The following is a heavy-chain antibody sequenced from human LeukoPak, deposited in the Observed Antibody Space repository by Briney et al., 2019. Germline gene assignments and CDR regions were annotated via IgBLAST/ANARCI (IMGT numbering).Heavy chain of an antibody. V-gene: IGHV4-4*07. CDR3: ARDKVHSSSWYYYYYDMDV. Sequence: PSETLSLTCTVSGGSISSYYWSWIRQPAGKGLEWIGRIYTSGSTNYNPSLKSRVTMSVDTSKNQFSLKLSSVTAADTAVYYCARDKVHSSSWYYYYYDMDVWGKGTTVTVSS. CDR1: GGSISSYY. D-gene: IGHD6-13*01. J-gene: IGHJ6*03. CDR2: IYTSGST.